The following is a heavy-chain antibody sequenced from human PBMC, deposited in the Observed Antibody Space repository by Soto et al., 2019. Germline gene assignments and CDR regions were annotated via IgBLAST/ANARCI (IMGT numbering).Heavy chain of an antibody. CDR2: ISYDGSNK. D-gene: IGHD6-19*01. CDR1: GFTFSSYA. Sequence: QVQLVESGGGVVQPGRSLRLSCAASGFTFSSYAMHWVRQAPGKGLAWVAVISYDGSNKYYADSVKGRFTISRDNFKNTLYLQMNSLRAEDTAVYYCARDHSSGDAFDIWGQGTMVTVSS. V-gene: IGHV3-30-3*01. J-gene: IGHJ3*02. CDR3: ARDHSSGDAFDI.